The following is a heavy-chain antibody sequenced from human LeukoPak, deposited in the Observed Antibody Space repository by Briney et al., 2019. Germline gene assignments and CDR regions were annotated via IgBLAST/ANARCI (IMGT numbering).Heavy chain of an antibody. Sequence: SETLSLTCTVSGYSISSGYYWGWIRQPPGKGLEWIGSIYHSGSTNYNPSLKSRVTISVDTSKNQFSLKLTSVTAADTAVYYCARGVGSGYTDDWGQGTLVTVSS. J-gene: IGHJ4*02. CDR2: IYHSGST. CDR1: GYSISSGYY. V-gene: IGHV4-38-2*02. D-gene: IGHD3-22*01. CDR3: ARGVGSGYTDD.